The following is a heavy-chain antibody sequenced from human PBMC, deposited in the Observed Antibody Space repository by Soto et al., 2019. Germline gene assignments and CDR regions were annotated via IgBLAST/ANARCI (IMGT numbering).Heavy chain of an antibody. CDR3: ARHSYDFWSGYYPYYYYYYMDV. J-gene: IGHJ6*03. CDR2: IYYSGST. Sequence: SETLSLTCTVSGGSISSRSYYWGWIRQPPGKGLEWIGYIYYSGSTYYNPSLKSRVTISVDTSKNQFSLKLSSVTAADTAVYYCARHSYDFWSGYYPYYYYYYMDVWGKGTTVTVSS. V-gene: IGHV4-31*03. CDR1: GGSISSRSYY. D-gene: IGHD3-3*01.